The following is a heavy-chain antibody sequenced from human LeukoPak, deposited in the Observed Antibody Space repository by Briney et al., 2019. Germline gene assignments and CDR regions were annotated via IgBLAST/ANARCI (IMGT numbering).Heavy chain of an antibody. D-gene: IGHD3-16*01. CDR2: IKEDGSEK. J-gene: IGHJ4*02. CDR3: AREGGPGFDY. V-gene: IGHV3-7*01. Sequence: GGSLRHSCAASGFTFRSHWMTWVRQAPGKGLQWVANIKEDGSEKYYVGSVRGRFTISRDNAKNSLYLQMNSLRAEDTALYYCAREGGPGFDYWGQGTLVTVSS. CDR1: GFTFRSHW.